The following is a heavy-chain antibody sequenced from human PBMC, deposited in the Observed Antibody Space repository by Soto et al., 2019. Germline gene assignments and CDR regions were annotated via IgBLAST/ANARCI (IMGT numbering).Heavy chain of an antibody. CDR1: GFTFSSYS. CDR2: ISNGGGST. D-gene: IGHD2-2*01. Sequence: GGTLRLSCAASGFTFSSYSMSWVRQAPGKGLEWVSTISNGGGSTYYADSVKGRFTISRDNSKNTPYQQMNSLRAEDTAVYYCANGSRGSTNCYNGYWGQGTMVTVSS. CDR3: ANGSRGSTNCYNGY. J-gene: IGHJ4*02. V-gene: IGHV3-23*01.